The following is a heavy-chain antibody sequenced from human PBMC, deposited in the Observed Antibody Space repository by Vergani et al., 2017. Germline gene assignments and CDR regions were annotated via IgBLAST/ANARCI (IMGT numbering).Heavy chain of an antibody. CDR3: AKVGGHPSYYFDY. CDR1: GFTFSSYG. J-gene: IGHJ4*02. Sequence: QVQLVESGGGVVQPGGSLRLSCAASGFTFSSYGMHWVRQAPGKGLEWVAFIRYDGSNKYYADSVKGRFTISRDNSKNTLYLQMNSLRAEDTAVYYCAKVGGHPSYYFDYWGQGTLVTVSS. CDR2: IRYDGSNK. V-gene: IGHV3-30*02. D-gene: IGHD3-16*01.